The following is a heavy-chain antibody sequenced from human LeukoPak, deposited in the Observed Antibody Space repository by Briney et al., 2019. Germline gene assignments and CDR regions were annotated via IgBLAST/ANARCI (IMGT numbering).Heavy chain of an antibody. CDR2: INPNSGGT. J-gene: IGHJ4*02. V-gene: IGHV1-2*02. CDR3: ARVPKGLQQAYFDY. CDR1: GYTFTGYY. D-gene: IGHD4-11*01. Sequence: ASVKVSCKASGYTFTGYYMHWVRQAPGQGLEWMGWINPNSGGTNYAQKFQGRVTMTRDTSTSTVYMELSSLRSEDTAVYYCARVPKGLQQAYFDYWGQGTLVTVSS.